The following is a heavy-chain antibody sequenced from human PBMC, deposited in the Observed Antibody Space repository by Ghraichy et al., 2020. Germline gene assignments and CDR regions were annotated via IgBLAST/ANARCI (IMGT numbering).Heavy chain of an antibody. Sequence: GGSLRLSCAASGFTFSSYTMNWVRQAPGKGLEWVSTISGSSSYLYYPESLKGRFTISRANAKNSLSLQMNSLRAEDTAVYYCAGDGYSSHNWFYPWGQGTLVTGAS. CDR3: AGDGYSSHNWFYP. V-gene: IGHV3-21*01. D-gene: IGHD6-13*01. J-gene: IGHJ5*02. CDR2: ISGSSSYL. CDR1: GFTFSSYT.